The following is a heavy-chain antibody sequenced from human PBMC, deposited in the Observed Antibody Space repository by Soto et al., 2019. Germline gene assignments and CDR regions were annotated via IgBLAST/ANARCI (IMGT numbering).Heavy chain of an antibody. D-gene: IGHD7-27*01. Sequence: KQSQTLSLTCAISGDSVSSNSAAWNWIRQSPSRGLEWLGRTYYRSKWYNDYAVSVKSRITINPDTSKNQFSLQLNSVTPEDAAVYYCARDRGANWGSNWFDPWGQGTLVTVSS. CDR3: ARDRGANWGSNWFDP. J-gene: IGHJ5*02. CDR2: TYYRSKWYN. CDR1: GDSVSSNSAA. V-gene: IGHV6-1*01.